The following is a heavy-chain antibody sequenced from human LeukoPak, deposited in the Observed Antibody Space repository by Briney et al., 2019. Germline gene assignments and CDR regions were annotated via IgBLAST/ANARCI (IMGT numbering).Heavy chain of an antibody. J-gene: IGHJ4*02. D-gene: IGHD1-26*01. CDR2: ISGSGST. V-gene: IGHV3-23*01. CDR3: AKDRSAARVGATPTYYFDY. CDR1: GITFSSYA. Sequence: TGGSLRLSCAASGITFSSYAMNWVRQAPGKGLEWVSGISGSGSTYYADSVKGRFTISRDNSKNTLYLQMNSLRAEDTAVYYCAKDRSAARVGATPTYYFDYWGQGTLVTVSS.